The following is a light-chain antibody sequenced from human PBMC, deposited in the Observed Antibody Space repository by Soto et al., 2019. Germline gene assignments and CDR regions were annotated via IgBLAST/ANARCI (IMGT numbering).Light chain of an antibody. Sequence: QSVLTQPASVSGSPGQSITISCTGTSSDVGGYNYVSWYQQHPGKAPKLMIYAVTDRPSGVSSRFSGSKSANTASLTISGLQAEDEADYYCSSYTSSSTLFGTGTKLTGL. J-gene: IGLJ1*01. CDR3: SSYTSSSTL. CDR2: AVT. V-gene: IGLV2-14*01. CDR1: SSDVGGYNY.